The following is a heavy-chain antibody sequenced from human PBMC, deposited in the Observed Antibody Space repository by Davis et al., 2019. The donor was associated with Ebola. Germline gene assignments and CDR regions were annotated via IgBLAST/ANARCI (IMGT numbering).Heavy chain of an antibody. CDR3: ARVRRIVGAPGADKYNWFDP. J-gene: IGHJ5*02. CDR1: GYTFTGYY. CDR2: INPNSGGT. D-gene: IGHD1-26*01. V-gene: IGHV1-2*02. Sequence: ASVKVSCKASGYTFTGYYMHWVRQAPGQGLEWMGWINPNSGGTNYAQKFQGRVTMTRDTSISTAYMELSRLRSDDTAVYYCARVRRIVGAPGADKYNWFDPWGQGTLVTVSS.